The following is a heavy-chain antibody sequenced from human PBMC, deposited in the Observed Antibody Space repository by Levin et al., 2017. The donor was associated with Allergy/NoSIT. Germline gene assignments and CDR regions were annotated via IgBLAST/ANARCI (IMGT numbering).Heavy chain of an antibody. Sequence: HPSETLSLTCAASGFTLSGYAMSWVRQAPGKGLEWVSAISDSGRHTYYADSVRGRFTISRDNSKNTLYLQVNSLRAEDTAVYYCAKSHSLSGRHVADWGQGTLVTVSA. CDR3: AKSHSLSGRHVAD. D-gene: IGHD1-26*01. V-gene: IGHV3-23*01. CDR1: GFTLSGYA. J-gene: IGHJ4*02. CDR2: ISDSGRHT.